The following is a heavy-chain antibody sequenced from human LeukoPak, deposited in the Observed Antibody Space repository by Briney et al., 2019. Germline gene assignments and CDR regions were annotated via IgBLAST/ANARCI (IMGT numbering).Heavy chain of an antibody. D-gene: IGHD5-12*01. CDR2: IYYSGST. CDR3: ATQPSGDVVPIYTGYWYFDL. Sequence: SETLSLTCTVSGGSISSSTYYWGWIRQPPGKGLEWIGSIYYSGSTYYNPSLKSRVTISVDTSKNQFSLKLSSVTASDTAVYYCATQPSGDVVPIYTGYWYFDLWGRGTLVTVSS. V-gene: IGHV4-39*01. CDR1: GGSISSSTYY. J-gene: IGHJ2*01.